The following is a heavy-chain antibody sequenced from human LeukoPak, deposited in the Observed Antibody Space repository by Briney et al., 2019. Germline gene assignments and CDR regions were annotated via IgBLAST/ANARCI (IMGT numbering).Heavy chain of an antibody. V-gene: IGHV4-59*01. J-gene: IGHJ6*02. Sequence: ETLSLTCTVSGGSISSYYWSWIRQPPGKGLEWIGYIYYSGSTNYNPSLKSRVTISVDTSKNQFSLKLSSVTAADTAVYYCARPWFGEFTGNYYGMDVWGQGTTVTVSS. CDR3: ARPWFGEFTGNYYGMDV. CDR1: GGSISSYY. CDR2: IYYSGST. D-gene: IGHD3-10*01.